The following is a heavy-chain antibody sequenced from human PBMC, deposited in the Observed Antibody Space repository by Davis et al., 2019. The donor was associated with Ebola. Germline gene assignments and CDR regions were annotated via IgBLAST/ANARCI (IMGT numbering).Heavy chain of an antibody. CDR2: INHSGST. CDR3: ARGRGKWLRFYGMDV. CDR1: SGSFSGYY. V-gene: IGHV4-34*01. Sequence: SETLSLTCAVYSGSFSGYYWSWIRQPPGKGLEWIGEINHSGSTNYNPSLKSRVTISVDTSKNQFSLKLSSVTAADTAVYYCARGRGKWLRFYGMDVWGQGTTVTVSS. D-gene: IGHD5-12*01. J-gene: IGHJ6*02.